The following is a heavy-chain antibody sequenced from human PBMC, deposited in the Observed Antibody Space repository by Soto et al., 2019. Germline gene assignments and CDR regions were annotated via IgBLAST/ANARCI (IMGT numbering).Heavy chain of an antibody. D-gene: IGHD6-6*01. Sequence: LTCSIYSGSFSGYYWSWIRQPPGKGLEWIGEISQSGNTNYSPSLKSRVSISIDTSKKQFSLNLASVSAADTAVYYCARAPKVSGSSQTRPDFWGQGTLVTVS. CDR3: ARAPKVSGSSQTRPDF. CDR1: SGSFSGYY. CDR2: ISQSGNT. J-gene: IGHJ4*02. V-gene: IGHV4-34*01.